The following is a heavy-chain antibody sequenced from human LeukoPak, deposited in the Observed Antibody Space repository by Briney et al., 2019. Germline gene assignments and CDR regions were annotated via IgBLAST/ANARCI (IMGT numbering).Heavy chain of an antibody. V-gene: IGHV3-30*02. CDR3: AKRPCSGGSCYLDWFDP. Sequence: GGSLRLSCAASGFTFSSYGMHWVRQAPGKGLEWVAFIRYDGSNKYYADSVKGRFTISRDNSKNTLYLQMNSLRAEDTAVYYCAKRPCSGGSCYLDWFDPWGQGTLVTVSS. J-gene: IGHJ5*02. D-gene: IGHD2-15*01. CDR2: IRYDGSNK. CDR1: GFTFSSYG.